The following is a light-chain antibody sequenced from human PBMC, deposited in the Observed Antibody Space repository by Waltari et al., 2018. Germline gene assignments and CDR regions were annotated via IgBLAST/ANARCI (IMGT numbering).Light chain of an antibody. J-gene: IGLJ1*01. Sequence: QSVLTQPHSASGTPGQRVTISCSGSRSNTGENVAHWYQHLQGTAPKLLMSDNNQRPSGVPDRFSGSKSGTSASLAISGLQSEDEADYYCASWDDSLNDFVFGTGTKVTVL. V-gene: IGLV1-44*01. CDR3: ASWDDSLNDFV. CDR2: DNN. CDR1: RSNTGENV.